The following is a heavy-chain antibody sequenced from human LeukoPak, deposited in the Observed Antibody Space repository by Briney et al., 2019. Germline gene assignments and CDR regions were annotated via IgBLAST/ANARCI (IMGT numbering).Heavy chain of an antibody. CDR2: ISGSGGST. CDR1: GFTFSSYA. Sequence: GGSLRLSCAASGFTFSSYAMSWVRQAPGKGLEWVSTISGSGGSTYYADSVKGQFTISRDNSKNPLYLQMNSVKAEETAVYYCAKAIMVRGVTHFDYWGQGTLVTVSS. D-gene: IGHD3-10*01. V-gene: IGHV3-23*01. J-gene: IGHJ4*02. CDR3: AKAIMVRGVTHFDY.